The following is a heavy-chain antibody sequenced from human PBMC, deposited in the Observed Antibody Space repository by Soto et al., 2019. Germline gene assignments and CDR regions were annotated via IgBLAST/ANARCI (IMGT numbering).Heavy chain of an antibody. V-gene: IGHV3-9*01. CDR1: GFTFDDYA. Sequence: GGSLRLSCAASGFTFDDYAMHWVRQAPGKGLEWVSGISWNSGSIGYADSVKGRFTISRDNAKNSLYLQMNSLRAEDTALYYCAKGLQDIVATIFNYWGQGTLVTVSS. CDR2: ISWNSGSI. CDR3: AKGLQDIVATIFNY. J-gene: IGHJ4*02. D-gene: IGHD5-12*01.